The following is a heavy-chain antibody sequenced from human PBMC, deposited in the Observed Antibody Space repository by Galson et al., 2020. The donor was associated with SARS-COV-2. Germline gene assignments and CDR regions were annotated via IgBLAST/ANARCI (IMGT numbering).Heavy chain of an antibody. D-gene: IGHD3-3*01. Sequence: SLRLSCAASGFTFSDYYMSWIRQAPGKGLEWVSYISSSGSTIYYADSVKGRFTISRDNAKNSLYLQMNSLRAEDTAVYYCARLDFWSGYYIDYWGQGTLVTVSS. CDR3: ARLDFWSGYYIDY. V-gene: IGHV3-11*01. CDR1: GFTFSDYY. J-gene: IGHJ4*02. CDR2: ISSSGSTI.